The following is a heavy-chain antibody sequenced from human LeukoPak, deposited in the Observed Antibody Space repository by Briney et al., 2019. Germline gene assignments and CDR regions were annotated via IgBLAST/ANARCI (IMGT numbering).Heavy chain of an antibody. CDR1: GFNFSSYG. V-gene: IGHV3-30*02. CDR3: ARDRGNQRGYYYYYMDV. D-gene: IGHD1-14*01. Sequence: GGSLRLSCAASGFNFSSYGMHWVRQAPGKGLEWVAFIRYDGSNKYYADSVKGRFTISRDNAKNSLYLQMNSLRAEDTAVYYCARDRGNQRGYYYYYMDVWGKGTTVTVSS. CDR2: IRYDGSNK. J-gene: IGHJ6*03.